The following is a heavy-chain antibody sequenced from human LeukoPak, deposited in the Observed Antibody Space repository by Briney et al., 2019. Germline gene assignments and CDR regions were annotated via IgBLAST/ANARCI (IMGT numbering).Heavy chain of an antibody. Sequence: PSETMSFTCAVCGGSFSGSFWSWIRQPPGKGLGWIEEINHSASTNYNPSLKSQVTISVDTSKNQCSLKLSSVTAADTAVYYCARGQVKRLDYWGQGTLVTVSS. J-gene: IGHJ4*02. V-gene: IGHV4-34*01. CDR1: GGSFSGSF. CDR3: ARGQVKRLDY. CDR2: INHSAST.